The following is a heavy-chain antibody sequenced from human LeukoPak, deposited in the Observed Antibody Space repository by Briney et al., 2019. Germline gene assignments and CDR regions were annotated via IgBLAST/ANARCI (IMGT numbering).Heavy chain of an antibody. CDR3: ARASGYSGYDPSLFDY. D-gene: IGHD5-12*01. CDR1: GYTFTSYY. V-gene: IGHV1-46*01. J-gene: IGHJ4*02. CDR2: INPSGGST. Sequence: GASVKVSCKASGYTFTSYYMHWVRQAPGQGLEWMGIINPSGGSTSYAQKFQGRVTMTRDTSTSTVYMELSSLRSEDTAVYYCARASGYSGYDPSLFDYWGQGTLVTVSS.